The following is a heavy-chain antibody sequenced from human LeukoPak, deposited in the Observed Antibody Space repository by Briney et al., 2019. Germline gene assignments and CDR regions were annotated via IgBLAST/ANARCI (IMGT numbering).Heavy chain of an antibody. CDR3: ARDSNLNSGSYRE. Sequence: SETLSLTCTVSGGSISSYYWSWIRQPPGKGLEWIGYIYYSGSTNYNPSLKSRVTISVDTSKNQFSLKLSSVTAADTAVYYCARDSNLNSGSYREWGQGTLVTVSS. J-gene: IGHJ4*02. CDR1: GGSISSYY. V-gene: IGHV4-59*12. CDR2: IYYSGST. D-gene: IGHD1-26*01.